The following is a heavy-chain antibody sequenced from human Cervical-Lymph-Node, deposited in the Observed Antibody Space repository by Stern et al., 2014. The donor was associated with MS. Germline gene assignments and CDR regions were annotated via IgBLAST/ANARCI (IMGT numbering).Heavy chain of an antibody. D-gene: IGHD6-19*01. J-gene: IGHJ4*02. Sequence: QVQLVQSGAEVKKPGASVKVSCKASGYTFTSYDINWVRQATGQGLEWMGWMNPNSGNTGYAQKFQGRVTMTRNTSISTAYMELSSLRSEDTAVYYCARLRKSIAVASGRLIDDYWGQGTLVTVSS. CDR1: GYTFTSYD. V-gene: IGHV1-8*01. CDR2: MNPNSGNT. CDR3: ARLRKSIAVASGRLIDDY.